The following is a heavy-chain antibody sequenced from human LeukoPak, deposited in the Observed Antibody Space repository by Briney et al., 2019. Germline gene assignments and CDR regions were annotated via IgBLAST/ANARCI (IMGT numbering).Heavy chain of an antibody. CDR1: GGSISSYY. J-gene: IGHJ2*01. CDR3: ARDNYYDSSGYYWYFDL. CDR2: IYYSGST. V-gene: IGHV4-59*01. Sequence: SETLSLTCTVSGGSISSYYWSWIRQPPGKGLEWIGYIYYSGSTNYNPSLKSRVTISVDTSKNQFSLKLSSVTAADTAVYYCARDNYYDSSGYYWYFDLWGRGTLVTVSS. D-gene: IGHD3-22*01.